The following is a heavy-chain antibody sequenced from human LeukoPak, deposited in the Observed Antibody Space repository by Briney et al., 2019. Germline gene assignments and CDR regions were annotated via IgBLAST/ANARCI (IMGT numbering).Heavy chain of an antibody. D-gene: IGHD6-13*01. CDR3: ARSSSAADDAFDI. CDR2: VFYSGST. CDR1: GGSISSYY. Sequence: PSETLSLTCTVSGGSISSYYWSWIRQPPGKGLEWIGYVFYSGSTNYNPSLKSRVTLSVDTSKKQFSLKLSSVTAADTAVYYCARSSSAADDAFDIWGPGTIVTVSS. V-gene: IGHV4-59*01. J-gene: IGHJ3*02.